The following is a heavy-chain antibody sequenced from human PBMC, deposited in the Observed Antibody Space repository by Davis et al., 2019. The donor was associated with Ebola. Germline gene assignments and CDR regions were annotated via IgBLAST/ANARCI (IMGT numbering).Heavy chain of an antibody. CDR2: MNHKSGNT. D-gene: IGHD3/OR15-3a*01. CDR3: ARGTRTLDI. Sequence: ASVKVSCKASGYTFTSYDINWVRQAPGQGLEWMGWMNHKSGNTGYAQKFQARISMTRDTSISTAYMELNSLRSEDTAVYYCARGTRTLDIWGQGTMVTVSS. V-gene: IGHV1-8*01. J-gene: IGHJ3*02. CDR1: GYTFTSYD.